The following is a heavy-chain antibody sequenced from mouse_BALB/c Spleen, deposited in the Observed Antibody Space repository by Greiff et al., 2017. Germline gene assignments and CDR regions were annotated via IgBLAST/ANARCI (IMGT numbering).Heavy chain of an antibody. CDR3: ARHPYRGNAMDY. Sequence: DVHLVESGGDLVKPGGSLKLSCAASGFTFSSYGMSWVRQTPDKRLEWVATISSGGSYTYYPDSVKGRFTISRDNAKNTLYLQMSSLKSEDTAMYYCARHPYRGNAMDYWGQGTSVTVSS. CDR1: GFTFSSYG. J-gene: IGHJ4*01. CDR2: ISSGGSYT. V-gene: IGHV5-6*01. D-gene: IGHD2-14*01.